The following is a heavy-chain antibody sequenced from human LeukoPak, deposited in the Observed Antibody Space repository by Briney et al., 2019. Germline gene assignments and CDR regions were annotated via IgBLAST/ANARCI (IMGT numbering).Heavy chain of an antibody. D-gene: IGHD3-10*01. CDR3: ARVVTMARGVIITVPDYGMDV. J-gene: IGHJ6*04. V-gene: IGHV4-30-4*01. CDR1: GGSISSGDYY. Sequence: PSQTLSLTCTVSGGSISSGDYYWSWIRQPPGKGLEWIGYIYYSGSTYYNPSLKSRVTISVDTSKNQFSLKLSSVTAADTAVYYCARVVTMARGVIITVPDYGMDVWGKGTTVTVSS. CDR2: IYYSGST.